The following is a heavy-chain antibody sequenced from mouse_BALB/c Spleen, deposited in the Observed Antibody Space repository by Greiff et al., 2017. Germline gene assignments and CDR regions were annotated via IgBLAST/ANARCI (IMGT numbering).Heavy chain of an antibody. D-gene: IGHD1-1*01. CDR3: ARGHYYGSSYGGYYYAMDY. Sequence: EVQLVESGGGLVKPGGSLKLSCAASGFTFSDYYMYWVRQTPEKRLEWVATISDGGSYTYYPDSVKGRFTISRDNAKNNLYLQMSSLKSEDTAMYYCARGHYYGSSYGGYYYAMDYWGQGTSVTVSS. CDR1: GFTFSDYY. J-gene: IGHJ4*01. V-gene: IGHV5-4*02. CDR2: ISDGGSYT.